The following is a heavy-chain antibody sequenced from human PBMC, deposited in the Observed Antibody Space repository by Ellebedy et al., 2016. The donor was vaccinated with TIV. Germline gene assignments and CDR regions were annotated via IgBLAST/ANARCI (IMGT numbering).Heavy chain of an antibody. V-gene: IGHV1-18*04. CDR2: ISAYNGDT. D-gene: IGHD6-19*01. CDR1: GFLFDAYG. Sequence: AASVKVSCKASGFLFDAYGISWARQAPGQGLEWMGWISAYNGDTIYAHHFKGRLIMTTDTSTATAYMELSRLGSDDTAVYYCGRSGYGSGWSFDYWGQGTLVTVSS. CDR3: GRSGYGSGWSFDY. J-gene: IGHJ4*02.